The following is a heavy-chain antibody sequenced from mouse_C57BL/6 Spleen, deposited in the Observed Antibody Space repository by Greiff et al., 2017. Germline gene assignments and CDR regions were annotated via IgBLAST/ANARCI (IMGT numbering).Heavy chain of an antibody. CDR3: AGGSSYVGFAY. CDR2: IYPSDSET. J-gene: IGHJ3*01. Sequence: VQLQQPGAELVRPGSSVKLSCKASGYTFTSYWMDWVKQRPGRGLEWIGNIYPSDSETHYNQKFKDKATLTVDKSSSTAYMQLSSLTSEDSAVYYCAGGSSYVGFAYWGQGTLVTVSA. V-gene: IGHV1-61*01. D-gene: IGHD1-1*01. CDR1: GYTFTSYW.